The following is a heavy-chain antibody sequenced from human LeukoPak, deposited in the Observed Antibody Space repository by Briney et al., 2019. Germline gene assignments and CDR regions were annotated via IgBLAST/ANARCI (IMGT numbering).Heavy chain of an antibody. V-gene: IGHV3-21*01. CDR1: GFTFSTYN. D-gene: IGHD1-20*01. Sequence: GGSLRLSCAASGFTFSTYNMNWVRQAPRQELEWVSSISRSSSYINYADSVKGRFTISRDNAKNSLYLQMNSLRAEDTAVYYCAREYNSPNRFDYWGQGTLVTVSS. CDR2: ISRSSSYI. CDR3: AREYNSPNRFDY. J-gene: IGHJ4*02.